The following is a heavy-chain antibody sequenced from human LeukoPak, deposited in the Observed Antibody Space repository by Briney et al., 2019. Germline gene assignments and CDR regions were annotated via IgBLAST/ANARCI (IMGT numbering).Heavy chain of an antibody. J-gene: IGHJ4*02. CDR2: LYYSGST. CDR1: GSSISSYY. Sequence: SETLSLTCTVSGSSISSYYWSWIRQPPGKGLEWIGYLYYSGSTNYNPSLKSRVTISVDKSKNPFSLKLSSVTAADTAVYYCATGGGSLDYWGQGTLVTVSS. CDR3: ATGGGSLDY. D-gene: IGHD2-15*01. V-gene: IGHV4-59*12.